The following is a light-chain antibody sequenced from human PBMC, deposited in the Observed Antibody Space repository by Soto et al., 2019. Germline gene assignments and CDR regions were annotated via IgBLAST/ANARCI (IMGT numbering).Light chain of an antibody. V-gene: IGLV2-8*01. CDR3: CSYAGDYMFV. Sequence: QSALTQPPSASGSPGQSVTISCTGTNNDIGGYTYVSWYQQLPGKAPKLMIYEGTKRPSGVSDRFSGSKSDNTASLTISGLQAEDEGDYYCCSYAGDYMFVFGTGTKVTVL. CDR1: NNDIGGYTY. CDR2: EGT. J-gene: IGLJ1*01.